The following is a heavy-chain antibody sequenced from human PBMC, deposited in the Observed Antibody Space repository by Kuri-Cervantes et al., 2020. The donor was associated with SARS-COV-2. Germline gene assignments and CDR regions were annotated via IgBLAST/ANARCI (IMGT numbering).Heavy chain of an antibody. CDR1: GGSISSGSYY. CDR3: ARGSSILAYDWFDP. Sequence: SCTVSGGSISSGSYYWSWIRQPAGKGLEWIGYIYTSGSTYHNPSLKSRVTISVDTSKNQFSLKLSSVTAADTAVYYCARGSSILAYDWFDPWGQGTLVTVSS. J-gene: IGHJ5*02. V-gene: IGHV4-61*09. CDR2: IYTSGST. D-gene: IGHD2/OR15-2a*01.